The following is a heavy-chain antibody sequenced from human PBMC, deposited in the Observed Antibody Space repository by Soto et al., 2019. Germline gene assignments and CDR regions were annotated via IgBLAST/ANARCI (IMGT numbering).Heavy chain of an antibody. Sequence: SETLSLTYAVYGGSFSGYYWSWIRQPPGKGLEWIGEINHSGSTNYNPSLKSRVTISVDTSKNQFSLKLSSVTAADTAVYYCARGGLLRYCDWSPGYYYYGMDVWGQGTTVTVSS. CDR1: GGSFSGYY. CDR2: INHSGST. CDR3: ARGGLLRYCDWSPGYYYYGMDV. D-gene: IGHD3-9*01. J-gene: IGHJ6*02. V-gene: IGHV4-34*01.